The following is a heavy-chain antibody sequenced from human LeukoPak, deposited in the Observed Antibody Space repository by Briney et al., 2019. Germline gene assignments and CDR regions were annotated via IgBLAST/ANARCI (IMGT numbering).Heavy chain of an antibody. Sequence: GASVKVSCKASGYTFISYGFSWVRQAPGQGLEWMGWINAYNGNTNYAQNLQGRVTMTTDTSTSTAYMELRSLRSDDTAVYYCARRQGTTLNFDYWGQGTLVTVSS. J-gene: IGHJ4*02. CDR3: ARRQGTTLNFDY. CDR1: GYTFISYG. V-gene: IGHV1-18*01. CDR2: INAYNGNT. D-gene: IGHD1-1*01.